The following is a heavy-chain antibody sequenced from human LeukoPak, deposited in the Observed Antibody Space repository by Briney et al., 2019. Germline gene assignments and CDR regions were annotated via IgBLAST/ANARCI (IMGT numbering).Heavy chain of an antibody. CDR2: IYYSGST. J-gene: IGHJ3*02. CDR3: ARSYYDSSGAFDI. CDR1: GGSLNGHY. Sequence: SETLSLTCAVYGGSLNGHYWSWIRQPPGKGLEWIGYIYYSGSTNYNPSLKSRVTISVDTSKNQFSLKLSSVTAADTAVYYCARSYYDSSGAFDIWGQGTMVTVSS. V-gene: IGHV4-59*11. D-gene: IGHD3-22*01.